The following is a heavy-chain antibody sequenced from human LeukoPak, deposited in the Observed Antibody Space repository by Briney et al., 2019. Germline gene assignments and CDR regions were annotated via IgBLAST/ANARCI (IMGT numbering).Heavy chain of an antibody. Sequence: QTLTLTCTFSGFSLSTSGMCVSWIRQPPGNALEWLARIDWADDRYYSTSLKTRLTISKDTSKNQVVLTLTNVDPVDTATYYCARIVRGGATFFFDYWGQGTLVTVSS. CDR2: IDWADDR. CDR1: GFSLSTSGMC. V-gene: IGHV2-70*11. J-gene: IGHJ4*02. CDR3: ARIVRGGATFFFDY. D-gene: IGHD2/OR15-2a*01.